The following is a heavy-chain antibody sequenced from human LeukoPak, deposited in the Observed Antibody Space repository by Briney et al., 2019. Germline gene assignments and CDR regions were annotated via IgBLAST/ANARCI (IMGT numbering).Heavy chain of an antibody. Sequence: SETLSLTCTVSGGSISSDSYYWNWIRQPAGKGLEWIGRMLTSGSTNHNPSLKSRVTISVDTSKNQFSLKLSSVTAADTAVYYCARVFITMVRGHWFDPWGQGTLVTVSS. D-gene: IGHD3-10*01. CDR2: MLTSGST. CDR1: GGSISSDSYY. CDR3: ARVFITMVRGHWFDP. J-gene: IGHJ5*02. V-gene: IGHV4-61*02.